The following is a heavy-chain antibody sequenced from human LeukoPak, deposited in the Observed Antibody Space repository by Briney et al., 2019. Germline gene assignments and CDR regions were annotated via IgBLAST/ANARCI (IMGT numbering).Heavy chain of an antibody. D-gene: IGHD2-15*01. J-gene: IGHJ5*02. V-gene: IGHV1-2*02. CDR3: ASPHSFGHMWFDP. CDR1: GYTFTNYY. CDR2: VNPNSGGT. Sequence: ASVKVSCKASGYTFTNYYIHWVRQAPGQGLEWMGWVNPNSGGTNYAQRFQGRVTMTRDTSISTAYMELSRLRSDDTAVYYCASPHSFGHMWFDPWGQGTLVTVSS.